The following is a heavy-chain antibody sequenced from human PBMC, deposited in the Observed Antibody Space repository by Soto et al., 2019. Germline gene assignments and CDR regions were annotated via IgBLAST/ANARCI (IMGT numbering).Heavy chain of an antibody. D-gene: IGHD3-22*01. V-gene: IGHV1-69*06. J-gene: IGHJ4*02. CDR1: GGTFSIDA. CDR3: ARDKSADSSGYLYYFDY. Sequence: SVKVSCKPSGGTFSIDAITWVRQAPGQGLEWMGGIIPIFGTINYAQKFQGRVTITADKSTTTAYMELSSLRSEDTATYYCARDKSADSSGYLYYFDYWGQGTLVTVSS. CDR2: IIPIFGTI.